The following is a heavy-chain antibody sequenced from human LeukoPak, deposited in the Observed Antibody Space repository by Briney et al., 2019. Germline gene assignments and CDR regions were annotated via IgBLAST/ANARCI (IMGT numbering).Heavy chain of an antibody. CDR3: ARDQGLTAPPPYGLDV. V-gene: IGHV1-69*04. CDR2: ITTVLNIT. J-gene: IGHJ6*02. D-gene: IGHD5-18*01. CDR1: GGTFSSSA. Sequence: SVKVSCKASGGTFSSSAITWVRQAPGQGLEWMGRITTVLNITNYAQKFQGRVTITADTSTTTAYMELSSLRSEEPAVYYCARDQGLTAPPPYGLDVWGQGTTVTVSS.